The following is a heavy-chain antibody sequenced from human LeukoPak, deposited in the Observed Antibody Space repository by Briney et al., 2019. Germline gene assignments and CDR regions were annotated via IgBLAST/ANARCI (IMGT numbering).Heavy chain of an antibody. D-gene: IGHD3-10*01. CDR2: FYYSERP. CDR1: GGSINNRRNY. V-gene: IGHV4-39*01. Sequence: PSETLSLTCTVSGGSINNRRNYWGWIRQPPGKGLEWIGSFYYSERPYYNPSLESRVTISADTSKNQLSLELSSVTAADTAEYYCARRYSYGSGMYGLDVWGQGTTVTVSS. CDR3: ARRYSYGSGMYGLDV. J-gene: IGHJ6*02.